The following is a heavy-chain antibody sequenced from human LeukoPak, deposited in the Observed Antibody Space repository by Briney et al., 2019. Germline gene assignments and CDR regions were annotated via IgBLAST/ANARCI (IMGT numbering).Heavy chain of an antibody. CDR1: GGPISSYY. CDR2: IYYSGST. V-gene: IGHV4-59*01. CDR3: ARENNSGYLDY. J-gene: IGHJ4*02. D-gene: IGHD3-22*01. Sequence: SETLSLTCTVSGGPISSYYWSWIRQPPVKGLEWIGYIYYSGSTNYNPSLKSRLTISVDTSKNQLSLKLSSVTAADTAVYYCARENNSGYLDYWGQGTLVTVSS.